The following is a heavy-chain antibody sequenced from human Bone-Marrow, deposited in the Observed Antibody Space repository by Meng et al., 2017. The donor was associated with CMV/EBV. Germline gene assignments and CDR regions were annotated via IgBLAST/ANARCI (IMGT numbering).Heavy chain of an antibody. CDR1: GFTFSSYS. CDR2: SSSSSSYI. V-gene: IGHV3-21*01. J-gene: IGHJ6*01. CDR3: AKDKSECSSTSCYTTYYYYGMDV. Sequence: GGSLRLSCAASGFTFSSYSMNWVRQAPGKGLEWVSSSSSSSSYIYYADSVKGRFTISRDNAKNSLYLQMNSLRAEDTAVYYCAKDKSECSSTSCYTTYYYYGMDVWGQGTTVTVSS. D-gene: IGHD2-2*02.